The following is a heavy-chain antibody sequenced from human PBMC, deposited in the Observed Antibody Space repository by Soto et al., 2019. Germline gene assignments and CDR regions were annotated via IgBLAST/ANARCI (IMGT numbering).Heavy chain of an antibody. CDR3: ARVKSAFDI. J-gene: IGHJ3*02. Sequence: SLRLSCAASGFTFSSYAMHLVRQAPGKGLEWVAVISYDGGNKYYADSVKGRFTISRDNSKNTLYLQMNSLRAEDTAVYYCARVKSAFDIWGQGTMVTVSS. V-gene: IGHV3-30-3*01. CDR2: ISYDGGNK. CDR1: GFTFSSYA.